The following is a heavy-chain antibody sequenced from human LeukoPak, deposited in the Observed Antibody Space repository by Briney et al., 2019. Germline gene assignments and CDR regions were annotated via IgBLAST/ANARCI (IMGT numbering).Heavy chain of an antibody. CDR2: VST. V-gene: IGHV4-39*01. D-gene: IGHD5-18*01. CDR1: GGSISSSSHY. Sequence: SETLSLTCTVSGGSISSSSHYWGWIRQPPGKGLEWIGVSTYYNPSLKNRVTISRDTSKNQFSLKLSSVTAADTAIYYCARAGYSYGIISYFDSWGQGTLVTVSS. J-gene: IGHJ4*02. CDR3: ARAGYSYGIISYFDS.